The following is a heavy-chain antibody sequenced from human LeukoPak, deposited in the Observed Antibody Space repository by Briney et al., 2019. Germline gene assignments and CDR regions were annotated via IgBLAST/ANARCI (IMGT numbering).Heavy chain of an antibody. V-gene: IGHV1-18*01. D-gene: IGHD3-10*01. CDR1: GYSFPTYG. Sequence: ASVKVSCKTSGYSFPTYGISWVRQAPGQGLEWMGWISNDNGITNYAPQFQGRVTLDTETYTSSAYMELRNLRSDDTAVYYCARGGFDYYGTGRAFDVWGQGTLVTVSS. J-gene: IGHJ4*02. CDR2: ISNDNGIT. CDR3: ARGGFDYYGTGRAFDV.